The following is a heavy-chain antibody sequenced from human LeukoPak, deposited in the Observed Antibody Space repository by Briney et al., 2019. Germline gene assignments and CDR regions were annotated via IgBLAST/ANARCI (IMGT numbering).Heavy chain of an antibody. D-gene: IGHD6-6*01. CDR2: ISWNSGSV. CDR3: VKGGYSRLSGWFDP. Sequence: GGSLRLSCAASGFTFDDYAMHWVRQAPGKGLEWVSGISWNSGSVGYADSVKGRFTISRDNAKNSLYLQMNSLRAEDTALYYCVKGGYSRLSGWFDPWGQGTLVTVSS. J-gene: IGHJ5*02. CDR1: GFTFDDYA. V-gene: IGHV3-9*01.